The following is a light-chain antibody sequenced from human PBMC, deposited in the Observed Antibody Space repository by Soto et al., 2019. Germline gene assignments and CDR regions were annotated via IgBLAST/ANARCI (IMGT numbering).Light chain of an antibody. V-gene: IGKV1-5*03. CDR3: QNYNTYPWT. CDR1: QSISSW. J-gene: IGKJ1*01. CDR2: KAS. Sequence: DIQMTQSPSILSASVGYRVTITCRASQSISSWLAWYQQKPGKAPNLLIYKASHLENGVPSRFSGSGSGTEFTLTISSLQPGDFATYYCQNYNTYPWTFGKGNKVAIK.